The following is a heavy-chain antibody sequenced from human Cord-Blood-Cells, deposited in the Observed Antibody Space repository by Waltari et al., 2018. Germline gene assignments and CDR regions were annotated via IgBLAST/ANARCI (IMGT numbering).Heavy chain of an antibody. CDR1: GYALIGYY. D-gene: IGHD3-16*01. Sequence: QVQLVQSGAEVKKPGASVQVSCTASGYALIGYYMHWVRQAPGQGLEWMGWINPNSGGTNYAQKFQGWVTMTRDTSISTAYMELSRLRSDDTAVYYCARDQGDLDAFDIWGQGTMVTVSS. J-gene: IGHJ3*02. V-gene: IGHV1-2*04. CDR3: ARDQGDLDAFDI. CDR2: INPNSGGT.